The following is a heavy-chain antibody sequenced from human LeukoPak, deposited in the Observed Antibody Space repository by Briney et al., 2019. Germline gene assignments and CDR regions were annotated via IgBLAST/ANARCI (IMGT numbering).Heavy chain of an antibody. CDR2: IKQDGSEK. V-gene: IGHV3-7*05. D-gene: IGHD3-3*01. CDR1: GFTFSSYW. J-gene: IGHJ4*02. Sequence: GSLRLSCTASGFTFSSYWMSWVRQAPGKGLEWVANIKQDGSEKYYVDSVKGRFAISRDNAKNSLYLQMNSLRAEDTAVYYCARLTYYDFWSGYKFDYWGQGTLVTVSS. CDR3: ARLTYYDFWSGYKFDY.